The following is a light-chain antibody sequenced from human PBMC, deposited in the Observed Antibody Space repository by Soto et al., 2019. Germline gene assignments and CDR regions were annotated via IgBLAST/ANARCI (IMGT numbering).Light chain of an antibody. V-gene: IGLV2-11*01. J-gene: IGLJ3*02. CDR2: DVV. Sequence: QSALTQPRSVSGSPGQSVTISCTRISSDVAGYNYVSWYQQQPGKTPKLIVYDVVKRPSGVPDRFSGSKSGNTASLTISGLQAEDEADYYCCSYAGSYTLVLGGGTKLTVL. CDR3: CSYAGSYTLV. CDR1: SSDVAGYNY.